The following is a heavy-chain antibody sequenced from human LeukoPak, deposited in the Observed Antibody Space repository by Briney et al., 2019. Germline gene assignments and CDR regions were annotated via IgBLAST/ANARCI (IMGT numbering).Heavy chain of an antibody. CDR1: GGTFSSYA. D-gene: IGHD6-6*01. Sequence: SVKVSCKASGGTFSSYAISWVRQAPGQGLEWMGRIIPILGIANYGQKFQGRVTITAEKSTSTAYMEMSSLRSEDTSVYYCARETYSSSTPRKNWFDPWGQGTLVTVSS. J-gene: IGHJ5*02. CDR2: IIPILGIA. CDR3: ARETYSSSTPRKNWFDP. V-gene: IGHV1-69*04.